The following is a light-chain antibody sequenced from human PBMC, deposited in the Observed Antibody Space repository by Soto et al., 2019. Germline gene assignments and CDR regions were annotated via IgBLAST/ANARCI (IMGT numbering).Light chain of an antibody. CDR3: QQYTSYWT. V-gene: IGKV1-5*03. Sequence: ILMSQSPSSLSASVGDRVTITWRASQDLDRWLAWYQQKPGKAPQLLIYRSSTLKTGVPSRFSGFGSGTEYTLTISGLQPDDFATYYCQQYTSYWTFGQGTMVEI. CDR2: RSS. CDR1: QDLDRW. J-gene: IGKJ1*01.